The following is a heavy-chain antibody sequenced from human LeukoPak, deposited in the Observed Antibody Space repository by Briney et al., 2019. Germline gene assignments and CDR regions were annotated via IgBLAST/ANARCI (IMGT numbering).Heavy chain of an antibody. Sequence: PGGSLRLSCAASGFIFSSYAMSWVRQAPGKGLEWVSTISGSGISTYYADSVKGRFTVSRDNSKNTLYLQMNSLRAEDTAVYFCAKDQHGYDKPIDYWGQGTLVTVSS. CDR1: GFIFSSYA. V-gene: IGHV3-23*01. D-gene: IGHD5-12*01. J-gene: IGHJ4*02. CDR2: ISGSGIST. CDR3: AKDQHGYDKPIDY.